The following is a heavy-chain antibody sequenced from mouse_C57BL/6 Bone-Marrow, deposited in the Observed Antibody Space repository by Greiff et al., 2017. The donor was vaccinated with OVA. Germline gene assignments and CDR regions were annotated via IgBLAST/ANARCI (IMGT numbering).Heavy chain of an antibody. Sequence: EVKLQESGAELVRPGASVKLSCTASGFNIKDDYMHWVKQRPEQGLEWIGWIDPENGDTEYASKFQGKATITADTSSNTAYLQLSSLTSEDTAVYYCTHYGSSYQYFDVWGTGTTVTVSS. J-gene: IGHJ1*03. CDR3: THYGSSYQYFDV. V-gene: IGHV14-4*01. D-gene: IGHD1-1*01. CDR2: IDPENGDT. CDR1: GFNIKDDY.